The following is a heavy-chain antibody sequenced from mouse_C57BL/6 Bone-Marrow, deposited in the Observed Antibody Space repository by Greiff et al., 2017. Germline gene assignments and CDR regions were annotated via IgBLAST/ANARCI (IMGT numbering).Heavy chain of an antibody. CDR3: ARSPYGNYSFDY. Sequence: QVQLQQSGAELVKPGASVKMSCKASGYTFTSYWITWVKQRPGQGLEWIGDIYPGSGSTNYNEKFKSKATLTVDTSSSTAYMQLSSLTSEDSAVYYCARSPYGNYSFDYWGQGTTLTVSS. CDR2: IYPGSGST. J-gene: IGHJ2*01. V-gene: IGHV1-55*01. CDR1: GYTFTSYW. D-gene: IGHD2-1*01.